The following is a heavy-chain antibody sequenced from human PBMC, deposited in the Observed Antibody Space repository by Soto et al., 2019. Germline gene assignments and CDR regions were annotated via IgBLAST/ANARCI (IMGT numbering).Heavy chain of an antibody. V-gene: IGHV4-59*01. CDR3: ASADSSGYVADY. CDR2: IYYSGST. Sequence: SETLSLTCTASGGSISSYYWSWIRQPPGKGLEWIGYIYYSGSTNYNPSLKSRVTISVDTSKNQFSLKLSSVTAADTAVYYCASADSSGYVADYWGQGTLVTVSS. J-gene: IGHJ4*02. D-gene: IGHD3-22*01. CDR1: GGSISSYY.